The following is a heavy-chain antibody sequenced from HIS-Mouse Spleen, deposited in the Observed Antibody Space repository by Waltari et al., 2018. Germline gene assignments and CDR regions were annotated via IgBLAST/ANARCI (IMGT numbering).Heavy chain of an antibody. D-gene: IGHD3-3*01. CDR1: GGSTSSYY. J-gene: IGHJ3*02. CDR3: ARDFHDFWSGYYGGDKKHDAFDI. CDR2: IYTSGST. V-gene: IGHV4-4*07. Sequence: QVQLQDSGPGLVQSSATLSLTCTVSGGSTSSYYWRWNRQLAGQGQEWIGRIYTSGSTNYNPSLKSRVTMSVDTSKNQFSLKLSSVTAADTAVYYCARDFHDFWSGYYGGDKKHDAFDIWGQGTMVTVSS.